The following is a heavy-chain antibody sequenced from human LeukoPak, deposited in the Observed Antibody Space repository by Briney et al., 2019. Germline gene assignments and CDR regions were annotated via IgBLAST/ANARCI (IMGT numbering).Heavy chain of an antibody. CDR1: GYTFTSYA. CDR3: ARDTSGYSGYDLTHYFDY. D-gene: IGHD5-12*01. Sequence: ASVKVSCKASGYTFTSYAMHWVRQAPGQRLEWMGWINAGNGNTKYSQKFQGRVTITRDTSASTAYMELSSLRSEDTAVYYCARDTSGYSGYDLTHYFDYWGQGTLVTVSS. J-gene: IGHJ4*02. V-gene: IGHV1-3*01. CDR2: INAGNGNT.